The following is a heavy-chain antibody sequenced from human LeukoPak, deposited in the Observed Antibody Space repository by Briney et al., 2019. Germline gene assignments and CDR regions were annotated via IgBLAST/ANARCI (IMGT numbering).Heavy chain of an antibody. CDR3: ARVVVAPSDYYYYYMDV. Sequence: ASVKVSCKASGYTFTSYGISWVRQASGQGLEWMGWISAYNGNTNYAQKLQGRVTMTTDTSTSTAYMELRSLRSDDTAVYYCARVVVAPSDYYYYYMDVWGKGTTVTVSS. CDR2: ISAYNGNT. D-gene: IGHD2-15*01. J-gene: IGHJ6*03. CDR1: GYTFTSYG. V-gene: IGHV1-18*01.